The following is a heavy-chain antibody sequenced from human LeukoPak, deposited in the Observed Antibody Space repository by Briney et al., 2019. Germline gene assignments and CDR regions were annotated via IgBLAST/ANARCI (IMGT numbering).Heavy chain of an antibody. D-gene: IGHD5-24*01. V-gene: IGHV4-31*03. CDR1: GGSISSGGYY. Sequence: SETLSLTCTVSGGSISSGGYYWSWIRQHPGKGLEWIGYIYYSGSTYYNPSLKSRVTMSVDTSKNQFSLKLSSVTAADTAVYYCASTKRDGYNWVFDYWGQGTLVTVSS. CDR2: IYYSGST. J-gene: IGHJ4*02. CDR3: ASTKRDGYNWVFDY.